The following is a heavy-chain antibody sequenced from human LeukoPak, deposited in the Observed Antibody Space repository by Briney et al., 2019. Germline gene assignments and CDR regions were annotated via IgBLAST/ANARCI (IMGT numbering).Heavy chain of an antibody. CDR2: ISSSSSTI. Sequence: GGSLRLSCAASGFTFSSYSMNWVRQAPGKGLEWVSYISSSSSTIYYADSVKGRFTISRDNAKNSLYLQMNSLRAEDMAVYYCARWGYYSNYDYWGQGTLVTVSS. CDR1: GFTFSSYS. J-gene: IGHJ4*02. D-gene: IGHD4-11*01. V-gene: IGHV3-48*04. CDR3: ARWGYYSNYDY.